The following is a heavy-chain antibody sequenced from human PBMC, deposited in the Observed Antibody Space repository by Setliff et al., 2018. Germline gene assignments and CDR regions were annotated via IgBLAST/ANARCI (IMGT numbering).Heavy chain of an antibody. V-gene: IGHV3-23*01. CDR1: GFAFRTYA. CDR2: IGGGDGTT. J-gene: IGHJ5*02. Sequence: PGDSLKISCAASGFAFRTYAMSWVRQAPGKGLEWVSDIGGGDGTTYYADSVKGRFTISRDNSKNTLYLQMNSLRAEDTAVYYCAKLPSGYPYNWFDPWGQGTLVTVSS. CDR3: AKLPSGYPYNWFDP. D-gene: IGHD3-22*01.